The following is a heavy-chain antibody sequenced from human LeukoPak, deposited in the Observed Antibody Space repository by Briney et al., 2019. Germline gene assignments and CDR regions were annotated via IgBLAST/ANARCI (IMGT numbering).Heavy chain of an antibody. Sequence: GGSLRLSCAASGFSFNNNWMSWVRQAPGKGLEWVANIKQDGSEKYYVDSVKDRFTISRDNAKNSLYLQMNSLRAEDTAVYYCARGSGSYPNWGQGTLVTVSS. CDR1: GFSFNNNW. J-gene: IGHJ4*02. D-gene: IGHD1-26*01. CDR3: ARGSGSYPN. V-gene: IGHV3-7*01. CDR2: IKQDGSEK.